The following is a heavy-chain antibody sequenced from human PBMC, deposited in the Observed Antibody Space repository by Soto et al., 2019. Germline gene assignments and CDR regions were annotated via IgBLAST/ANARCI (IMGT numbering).Heavy chain of an antibody. D-gene: IGHD6-13*01. CDR3: AKDADMAAAGYYFDY. Sequence: VAVISYDGGNKYYADSVKGRFTISRDNSKNTLSLQMNSLRAEDTAVYYCAKDADMAAAGYYFDYWGQGTLVTVSS. V-gene: IGHV3-30*18. J-gene: IGHJ4*02. CDR2: ISYDGGNK.